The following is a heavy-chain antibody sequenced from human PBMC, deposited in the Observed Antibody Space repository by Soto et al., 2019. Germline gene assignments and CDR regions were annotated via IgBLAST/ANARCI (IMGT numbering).Heavy chain of an antibody. V-gene: IGHV1-3*01. D-gene: IGHD2-21*01. CDR1: GYTFTNYA. Sequence: QVQLVQSGAEVKEPGASMKVSCRASGYTFTNYAIHWVRQAPGQRLEWMGWLNPGNGNTKYPQKFQGRVTITRDTSASTAYMFLSSLRSEDTAVYYCARDQGIPYCGGDCYSDWYFDLWGRGTLVTVSS. CDR2: LNPGNGNT. CDR3: ARDQGIPYCGGDCYSDWYFDL. J-gene: IGHJ2*01.